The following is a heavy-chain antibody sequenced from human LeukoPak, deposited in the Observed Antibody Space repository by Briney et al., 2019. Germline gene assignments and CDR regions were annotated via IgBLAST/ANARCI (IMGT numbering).Heavy chain of an antibody. CDR1: GGSISSSSYY. D-gene: IGHD3-22*01. V-gene: IGHV4-39*07. CDR2: IYYSGST. Sequence: SETLSLTCTVSGGSISSSSYYWGRVRQPPGKGLEWIGSIYYSGSTYYNPSLKSRVTISVDTSKNQFSLKLSSVTAADTAVYYCARDHEEYYYDSSGYLSYWYFDLWGRGTLVTVSS. CDR3: ARDHEEYYYDSSGYLSYWYFDL. J-gene: IGHJ2*01.